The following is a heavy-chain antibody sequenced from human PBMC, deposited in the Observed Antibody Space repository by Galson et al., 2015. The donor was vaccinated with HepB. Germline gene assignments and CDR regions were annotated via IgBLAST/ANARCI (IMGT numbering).Heavy chain of an antibody. CDR1: GFTFSRYG. J-gene: IGHJ3*02. D-gene: IGHD5-24*01. CDR3: AIAYEMDTLFLGYDAFDI. CDR2: TSGSGGST. V-gene: IGHV3-23*01. Sequence: SLRLSCAVSGFTFSRYGMSWVRQAPGKGLEWVSGTSGSGGSTHYADSVKGRFTISRDKSKNTLYLQMNSLRADDTAVYYCAIAYEMDTLFLGYDAFDIRGQGTMVTVSS.